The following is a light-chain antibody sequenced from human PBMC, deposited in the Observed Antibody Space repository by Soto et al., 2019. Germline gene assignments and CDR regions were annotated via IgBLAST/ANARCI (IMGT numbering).Light chain of an antibody. CDR1: QSVGSD. CDR2: GAS. V-gene: IGKV3-20*01. Sequence: EIVMTQSPATLSVSPGERATLSCRASQSVGSDLAWYQQRPGQPPNLLIFGASHRAPDIPDRFSGSGSGTDFTLTISRLEPEDFAVYYCQQYGSSIQTFGQGTKV. CDR3: QQYGSSIQT. J-gene: IGKJ1*01.